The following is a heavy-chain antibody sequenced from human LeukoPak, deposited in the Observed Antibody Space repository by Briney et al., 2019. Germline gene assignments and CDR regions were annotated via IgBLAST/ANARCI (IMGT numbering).Heavy chain of an antibody. D-gene: IGHD3-9*01. CDR1: GFAFSSYW. J-gene: IGHJ4*02. V-gene: IGHV3-23*01. CDR3: AKDLYYDILTGSAFDY. Sequence: GGSLRLSCAASGFAFSSYWMSWVRQAPGKGLEWVSAISGSGGSTYYADSVKGRFTISRDNSKNTLYLQMNSLRAEDTAVYYCAKDLYYDILTGSAFDYWGQGTLVTVSS. CDR2: ISGSGGST.